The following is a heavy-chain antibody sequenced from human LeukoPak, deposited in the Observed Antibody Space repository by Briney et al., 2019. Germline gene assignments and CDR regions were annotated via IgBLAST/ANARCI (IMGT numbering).Heavy chain of an antibody. Sequence: GESLKISCKGSGYSFTSYWIGWVRQMPGKGLEWMGIIYPGDSDTRYSPSFQGQVTISADKSISTAYLQWSSLKASDTAMYYCARQKSETSGYSYGNWFDPWGQGTLVTVSS. V-gene: IGHV5-51*01. CDR3: ARQKSETSGYSYGNWFDP. CDR2: IYPGDSDT. CDR1: GYSFTSYW. J-gene: IGHJ5*02. D-gene: IGHD5-18*01.